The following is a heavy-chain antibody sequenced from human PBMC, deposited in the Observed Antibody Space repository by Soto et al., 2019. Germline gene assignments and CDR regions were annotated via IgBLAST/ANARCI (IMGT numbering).Heavy chain of an antibody. Sequence: PSETLSLTCTVSGGSITTGGSYWSWIRQHPGKVLEWIGNIYHSGNTYYNPSLKSRLTISVDTSKNHFSLMVDSVTAADTAVYYCARARFQVLYGKPYFDSWGQGTLVPVSS. V-gene: IGHV4-31*03. J-gene: IGHJ4*02. CDR1: GGSITTGGSY. D-gene: IGHD2-2*02. CDR3: ARARFQVLYGKPYFDS. CDR2: IYHSGNT.